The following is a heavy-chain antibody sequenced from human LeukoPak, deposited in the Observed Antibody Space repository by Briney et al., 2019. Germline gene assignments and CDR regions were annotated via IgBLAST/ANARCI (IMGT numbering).Heavy chain of an antibody. CDR1: GYTFNYYY. CDR3: ATKGPANSSGYYRPDAFDI. D-gene: IGHD3-22*01. J-gene: IGHJ3*02. CDR2: VDPEDGET. Sequence: ASVKVSCKVSGYTFNYYYMHWVQQAPGKGLEWMGLVDPEDGETIYAEKFQGRVTITADTSTDTAYMELSSLRSEDTAVYYCATKGPANSSGYYRPDAFDIWGQGTMVTVSS. V-gene: IGHV1-69-2*01.